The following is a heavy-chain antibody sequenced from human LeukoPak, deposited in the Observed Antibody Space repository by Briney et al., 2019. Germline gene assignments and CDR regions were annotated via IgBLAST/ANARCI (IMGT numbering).Heavy chain of an antibody. CDR2: VYTSGST. D-gene: IGHD3-22*01. Sequence: PSETLSLTCPVSGGSISSYYWSWIRQPAGKGLEWIGRVYTSGSTNYNPSLKSRVTMSVDTSKNQFSLKLSSVTAADTAVYYCARGPYYYDSSGYYLDYWGQGTLVTVSS. CDR3: ARGPYYYDSSGYYLDY. V-gene: IGHV4-4*07. CDR1: GGSISSYY. J-gene: IGHJ4*02.